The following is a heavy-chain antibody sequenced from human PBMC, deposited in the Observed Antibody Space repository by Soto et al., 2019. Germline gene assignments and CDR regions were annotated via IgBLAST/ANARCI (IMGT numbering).Heavy chain of an antibody. CDR1: GFTLQNYA. CDR3: AKGKSTGDIDWFDP. Sequence: QSGGSLRLSSTASGFTLQNYAMAWVRQAPGKGLEWVSTLIGGHYGTAYSYSVKGRFTVSRDNSKNCLYLQMNSLGVEDTAMYFCAKGKSTGDIDWFDPWGQGSLVTVSS. D-gene: IGHD3-10*01. J-gene: IGHJ5*02. CDR2: LIGGHYGT. V-gene: IGHV3-23*01.